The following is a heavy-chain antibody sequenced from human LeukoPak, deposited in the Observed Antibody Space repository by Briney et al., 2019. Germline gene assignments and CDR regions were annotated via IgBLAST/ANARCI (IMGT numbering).Heavy chain of an antibody. D-gene: IGHD3-10*01. V-gene: IGHV3-23*01. Sequence: SGGSLSLSCAASGFTFSSFGISWVRQAPGKGLEWVSIISGGGGYTYYADSVKGRFTISRDNPKNTLYLQMNSLRAEDTAVYFCAKRGVVIRVFLVGFHKEAYYFDSWGQGALVTVSS. J-gene: IGHJ4*02. CDR2: ISGGGGYT. CDR1: GFTFSSFG. CDR3: AKRGVVIRVFLVGFHKEAYYFDS.